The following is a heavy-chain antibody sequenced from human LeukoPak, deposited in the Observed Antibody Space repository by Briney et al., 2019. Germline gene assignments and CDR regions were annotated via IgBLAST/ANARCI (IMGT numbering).Heavy chain of an antibody. CDR1: GFSFSSFA. V-gene: IGHV3-23*01. D-gene: IGHD2-2*01. J-gene: IGHJ4*02. CDR2: ISSSGGST. Sequence: PGGSLRLSCAASGFSFSSFAMDWVRQAPGQGLEWVSTISSSGGSTYYADSVKGRFTISRDNSKSTLYLQMNSLRAEDTAVYYCAKRPMPGSRGFEFWGQGTLVTVSS. CDR3: AKRPMPGSRGFEF.